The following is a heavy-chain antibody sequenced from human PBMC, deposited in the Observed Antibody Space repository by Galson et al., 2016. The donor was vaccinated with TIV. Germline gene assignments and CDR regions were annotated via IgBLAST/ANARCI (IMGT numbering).Heavy chain of an antibody. CDR2: ISRSSRYI. D-gene: IGHD3-10*01. J-gene: IGHJ4*02. V-gene: IGHV3-21*01. CDR3: ARASDTMLRGVLIYHFDY. CDR1: GFTFSTYS. Sequence: SLRLSCAVSGFTFSTYSINWVRQAPGKGLEWVASISRSSRYISYADSLKGRFTISRDNAKNSLYLQMNSLRADDTAVYYCARASDTMLRGVLIYHFDYWGQGTLVTVSS.